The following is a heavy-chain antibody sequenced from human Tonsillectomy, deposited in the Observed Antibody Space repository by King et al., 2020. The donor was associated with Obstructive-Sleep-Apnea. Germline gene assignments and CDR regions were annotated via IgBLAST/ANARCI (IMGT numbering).Heavy chain of an antibody. CDR3: AREGADSVYYYGMDV. V-gene: IGHV4-38-2*02. Sequence: VQLQESGPGLVKPSETLSLTCTVSGYSISSGYYWGWIRQPPGQGLEWIGSIYHSGSTYYNPSLKSRVTISVDTSKNQFSLKLSSVTAADTAVYYCAREGADSVYYYGMDVWGQGTTVTVSS. CDR1: GYSISSGYY. J-gene: IGHJ6*02. D-gene: IGHD2-21*02. CDR2: IYHSGST.